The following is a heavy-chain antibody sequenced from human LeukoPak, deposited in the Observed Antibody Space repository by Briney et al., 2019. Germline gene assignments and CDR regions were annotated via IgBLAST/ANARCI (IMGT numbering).Heavy chain of an antibody. CDR3: ARVLRQWLVQVAFDI. CDR2: IYYSGST. CDR1: GDSISSGGYY. V-gene: IGHV4-31*03. Sequence: ASQTLSLTCTVSGDSISSGGYYWSWIRQHPGKDLEWIGYIYYSGSTYYNPSLKSRVTISVDTSKNQFSLKLSSVTAADTAVYYCARVLRQWLVQVAFDIWGQGTMVTVSS. D-gene: IGHD6-19*01. J-gene: IGHJ3*02.